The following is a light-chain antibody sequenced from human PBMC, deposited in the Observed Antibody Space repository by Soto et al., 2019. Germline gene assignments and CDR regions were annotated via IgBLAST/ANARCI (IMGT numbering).Light chain of an antibody. CDR1: QSVSSN. CDR2: GAS. V-gene: IGKV3-15*01. J-gene: IGKJ1*01. CDR3: QHYNNWPPWT. Sequence: EIVMTQSPATLSVSRGERATFSCRASQSVSSNLAWYQQKPGQAPSLLIYGASIRATGIPARFSGGGSGTEFTLTISTLQSEDFAVYYCQHYNNWPPWTVGQGTKVDSK.